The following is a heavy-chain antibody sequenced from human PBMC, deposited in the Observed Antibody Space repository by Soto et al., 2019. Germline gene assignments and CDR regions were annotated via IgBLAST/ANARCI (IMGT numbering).Heavy chain of an antibody. D-gene: IGHD2-15*01. CDR1: GYSFTSYW. CDR3: ARLMVAGKPYYYYYGMDV. CDR2: IYPGDSDT. V-gene: IGHV5-51*01. J-gene: IGHJ6*02. Sequence: PGESLKISCKGSGYSFTSYWIGWVRQMPVKGLEWMGIIYPGDSDTRYSPSFQGQVTISADKSISTAYLQWSSLKASDTAMYYCARLMVAGKPYYYYYGMDVWGQGTTVTVSS.